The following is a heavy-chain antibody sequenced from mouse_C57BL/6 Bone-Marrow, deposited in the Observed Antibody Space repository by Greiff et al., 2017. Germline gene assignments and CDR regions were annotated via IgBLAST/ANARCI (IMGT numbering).Heavy chain of an antibody. D-gene: IGHD1-1*01. CDR2: ISDGGSYT. V-gene: IGHV5-4*01. CDR1: GFTFSSYA. J-gene: IGHJ4*01. Sequence: EVQVVESGGGLVKPGGSLKLSCAASGFTFSSYAMSWVRQTPEKRLEWVATISDGGSYTYYPDNVKGRFTISRDNAKNNLYLQMSHLKSEDTAMYYCARDRYYGSSYDYYAMDYWGQGTSVTVSS. CDR3: ARDRYYGSSYDYYAMDY.